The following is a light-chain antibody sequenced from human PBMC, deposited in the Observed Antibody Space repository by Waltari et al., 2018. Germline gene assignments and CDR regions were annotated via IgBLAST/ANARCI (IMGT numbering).Light chain of an antibody. CDR1: SSDVGGYNF. CDR3: SSYASSSAHYV. J-gene: IGLJ1*01. CDR2: DFT. Sequence: QSALTQPASVSGSPGQSITIPCTGTSSDVGGYNFVSWYQQTPGKAPKLLIYDFTNRPAGVSNRFSGSKSGNTASLTISGLQAEDEADYYCSSYASSSAHYVFGSGTKVTVL. V-gene: IGLV2-14*03.